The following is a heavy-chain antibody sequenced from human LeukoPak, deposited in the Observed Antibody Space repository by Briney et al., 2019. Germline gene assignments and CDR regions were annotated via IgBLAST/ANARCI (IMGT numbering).Heavy chain of an antibody. V-gene: IGHV4-38-2*01. CDR1: GYSISSGYY. Sequence: PSETLSLTCAVSGYSISSGYYWGWIRQPPGKGLEWIGSIYRSGSTYYNPSLKSRVTISVDTSKNQFSLKLSSVTAADTAVYYCARRVPGYDSSGLEDAFDIWGQGTMVTVSS. D-gene: IGHD3-22*01. CDR3: ARRVPGYDSSGLEDAFDI. J-gene: IGHJ3*02. CDR2: IYRSGST.